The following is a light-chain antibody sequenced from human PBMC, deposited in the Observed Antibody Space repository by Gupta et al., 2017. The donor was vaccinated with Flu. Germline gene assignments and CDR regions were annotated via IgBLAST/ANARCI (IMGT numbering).Light chain of an antibody. CDR3: QQSYSTHRT. Sequence: PSSLSASVGDRVTITCRASQSISSYLNWYQQKPGKAPKLLIYAASSLQSGVPSRFSGSGSGTDFTLTISRLQPEDFATYYCQQSYSTHRTFGQETKVEIK. J-gene: IGKJ1*01. CDR2: AAS. CDR1: QSISSY. V-gene: IGKV1-39*01.